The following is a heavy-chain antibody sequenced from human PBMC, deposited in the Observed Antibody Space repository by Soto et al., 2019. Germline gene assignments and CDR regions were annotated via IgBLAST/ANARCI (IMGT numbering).Heavy chain of an antibody. V-gene: IGHV4-39*01. D-gene: IGHD1-1*01. CDR2: IYYSGST. CDR1: GGSISSSSYY. CDR3: ARPQLERRRPYYYGMDV. J-gene: IGHJ6*02. Sequence: QLLESGPGLVKPSETLSLTCTVSGGSISSSSYYWGWIRQPPGKGLEWIGSIYYSGSTYYNPSLKSRVTISVDTAKNQFSLKLSSVTAADTAVYYCARPQLERRRPYYYGMDVWGQGTTVTVSS.